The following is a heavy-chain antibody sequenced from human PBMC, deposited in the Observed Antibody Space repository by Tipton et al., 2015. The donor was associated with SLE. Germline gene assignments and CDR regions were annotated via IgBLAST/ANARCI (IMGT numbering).Heavy chain of an antibody. Sequence: GSLRLSCAASGFTFSSYGMHWVRQAPGKGLEWEAFIRYDGSNKYYADSVKGRFTISRDNSKNTLYLQMNSLRAEDTAVYYCAKDQLEPRVLLLGDHHLFDYWGQGTLVTVSS. V-gene: IGHV3-30*02. D-gene: IGHD3-16*01. CDR2: IRYDGSNK. CDR3: AKDQLEPRVLLLGDHHLFDY. CDR1: GFTFSSYG. J-gene: IGHJ4*02.